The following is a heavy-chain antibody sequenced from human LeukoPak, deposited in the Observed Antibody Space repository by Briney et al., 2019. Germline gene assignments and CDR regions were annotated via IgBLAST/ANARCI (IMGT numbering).Heavy chain of an antibody. Sequence: GGSLRLSCAASGFTFSSYSMNWVRQAPGKGLEWVSSISSSSSYIYYADSVKGRFTISRDNAKNSLYLQMNSLRAKDTAVYYCARDIVVVPAALSHGAWGQGTLVTVSS. D-gene: IGHD2-2*01. CDR3: ARDIVVVPAALSHGA. CDR1: GFTFSSYS. V-gene: IGHV3-21*01. CDR2: ISSSSSYI. J-gene: IGHJ5*02.